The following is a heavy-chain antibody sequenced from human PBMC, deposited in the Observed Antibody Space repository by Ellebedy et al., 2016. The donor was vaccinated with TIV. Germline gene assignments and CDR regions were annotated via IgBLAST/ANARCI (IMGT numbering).Heavy chain of an antibody. CDR1: GFTFSSFG. CDR2: ISYEGSKK. J-gene: IGHJ4*02. Sequence: GESLKISCAASGFTFSSFGMHWVRQAPGKGLEWVSVISYEGSKKYYEDSVKGRFTISRDNSKNTLYLQMNDLRIEDTAVYYCARDQEYGTGSLTAFDYWGQGTLVTVSS. V-gene: IGHV3-30*03. CDR3: ARDQEYGTGSLTAFDY. D-gene: IGHD3-10*01.